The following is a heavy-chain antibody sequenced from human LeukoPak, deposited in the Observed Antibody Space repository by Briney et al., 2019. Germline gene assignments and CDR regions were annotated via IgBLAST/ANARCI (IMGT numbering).Heavy chain of an antibody. Sequence: LTGGSLRLSCAASGFTFSSYWMHWVRQGPGKGLVWVSRIKSDGSDPSYADSVKGRFIISRDNAKSTLYLQMNSLRAEDTAVYYCAKDRKHSSSWYTYYYYGMDVWGQGTTVTVSS. V-gene: IGHV3-74*01. D-gene: IGHD6-13*01. CDR1: GFTFSSYW. CDR3: AKDRKHSSSWYTYYYYGMDV. CDR2: IKSDGSDP. J-gene: IGHJ6*02.